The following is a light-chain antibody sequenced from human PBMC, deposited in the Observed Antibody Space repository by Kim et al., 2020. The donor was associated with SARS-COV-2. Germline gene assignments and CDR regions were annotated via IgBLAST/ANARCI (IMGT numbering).Light chain of an antibody. CDR3: QAWDSSTAV. J-gene: IGLJ3*02. CDR1: NLGYKY. CDR2: QDS. Sequence: VSPGQTTSIPCCRDNLGYKYAGWYQQKPGQSPVLVIYQDSKRPSGIPERFSGSNSGNTATLTISGTQAMDEADYYCQAWDSSTAVFGGGTQLTVL. V-gene: IGLV3-1*01.